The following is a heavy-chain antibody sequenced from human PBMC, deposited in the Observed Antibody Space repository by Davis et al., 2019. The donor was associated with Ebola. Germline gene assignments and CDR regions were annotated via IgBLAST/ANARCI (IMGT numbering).Heavy chain of an antibody. D-gene: IGHD3-10*01. J-gene: IGHJ6*02. CDR2: IGTAGDT. CDR3: ARVAPYGSGYYYYYYGMDV. Sequence: GGSLRLSCAASGFTFSSYDTHWVRHATGKGLEWVSAIGTAGDTYYPGSVKGRFTISRENAKNSLYLQMNSLRAGDTAVYYCARVAPYGSGYYYYYYGMDVWGQGTTVTVSS. V-gene: IGHV3-13*01. CDR1: GFTFSSYD.